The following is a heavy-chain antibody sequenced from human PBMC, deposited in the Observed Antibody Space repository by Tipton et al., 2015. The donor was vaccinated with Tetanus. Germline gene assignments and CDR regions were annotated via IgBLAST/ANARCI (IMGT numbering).Heavy chain of an antibody. CDR2: TDYSGTT. CDR1: GGSLSTYH. CDR3: ARTSGYMYSDC. Sequence: GLVKPSETLSLSCTVSGGSLSTYHWNWIRHLPGKGLEWIGYTDYSGTTKYNPSLKSRVAMSVDTSKNQFSLKLTSMTTADTAVYYCARTSGYMYSDCWGQGTLVTVSS. V-gene: IGHV4-59*01. D-gene: IGHD3-3*01. J-gene: IGHJ4*02.